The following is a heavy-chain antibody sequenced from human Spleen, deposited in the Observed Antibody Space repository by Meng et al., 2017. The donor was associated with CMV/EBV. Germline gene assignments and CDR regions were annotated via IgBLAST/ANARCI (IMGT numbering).Heavy chain of an antibody. CDR2: IKGDGSET. CDR3: ARHRYGGPISWPYFDY. J-gene: IGHJ4*02. V-gene: IGHV3-7*01. D-gene: IGHD4-23*01. CDR1: GFTFSSYW. Sequence: GESLKISCAASGFTFSSYWMSWVRQPPGKGLEWVANIKGDGSETYYVDSVKGRFTISRDNARNSLYLQMNSLRAEDTAVYYCARHRYGGPISWPYFDYWGQGTLVTVSS.